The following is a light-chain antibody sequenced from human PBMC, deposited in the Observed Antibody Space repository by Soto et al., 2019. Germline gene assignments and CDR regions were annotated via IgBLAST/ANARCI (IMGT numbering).Light chain of an antibody. CDR3: TSYTSSHTRV. V-gene: IGLV2-14*01. CDR2: EAS. J-gene: IGLJ2*01. CDR1: SSDVGGYKY. Sequence: QSALTQHASVSGSPGQSITISCTGTSSDVGGYKYVSWYQHHPGKAPELIIYEASNRPSGVSNRFSGSKSGNTASLTISGLQPEDEAHYYCTSYTSSHTRVFGGGTKVTVL.